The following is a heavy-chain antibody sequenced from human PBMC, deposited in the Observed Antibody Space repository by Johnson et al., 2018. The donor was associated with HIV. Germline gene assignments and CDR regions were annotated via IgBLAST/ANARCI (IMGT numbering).Heavy chain of an antibody. CDR3: ARSPRAAEGAFDI. CDR2: ISYDGSNK. CDR1: GFAFSSYA. Sequence: QEKLVESGGGVVQPGRSLRLSCAASGFAFSSYAMHWVRQAPGKGLEWVAVISYDGSNKYYAASVKGRFTISRDNSKNTLYLQMNSLRAEGTAVYYCARSPRAAEGAFDIWGQGTMVTVSS. V-gene: IGHV3-30*04. J-gene: IGHJ3*02. D-gene: IGHD6-13*01.